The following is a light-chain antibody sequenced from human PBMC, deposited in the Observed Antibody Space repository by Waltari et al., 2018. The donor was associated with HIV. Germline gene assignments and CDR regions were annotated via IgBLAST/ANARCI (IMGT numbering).Light chain of an antibody. CDR3: CSYTSSDTLWV. CDR2: DFS. Sequence: QSALTQPASVSGSPGQSITISCTRRSSDVGDFKFVPWYQHRPGKAPKVMIYDFSYRPSGVSNRFSGSKSANTASLTISGLQAEDEAVYYCCSYTSSDTLWVFGGGTKLTVL. V-gene: IGLV2-14*03. CDR1: SSDVGDFKF. J-gene: IGLJ3*02.